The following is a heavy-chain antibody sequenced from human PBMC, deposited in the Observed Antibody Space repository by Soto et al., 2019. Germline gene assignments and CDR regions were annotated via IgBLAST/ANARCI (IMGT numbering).Heavy chain of an antibody. D-gene: IGHD4-4*01. CDR3: AHFEGTVTGNYYNYYGLDV. V-gene: IGHV2-5*02. Sequence: QITLKESGPTLMKPTHTLTPTCSFSGFSLSTSGVGVGWIRQPPGKALEWLAVIYWDNDKRYSPSLKSRLTITKDTSKNQVVLTMTNMDPVDTATYYCAHFEGTVTGNYYNYYGLDVWGQGTTVTVSS. CDR1: GFSLSTSGVG. J-gene: IGHJ6*02. CDR2: IYWDNDK.